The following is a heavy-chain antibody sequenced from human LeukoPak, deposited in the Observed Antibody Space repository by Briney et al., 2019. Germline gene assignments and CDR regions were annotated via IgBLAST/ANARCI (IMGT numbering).Heavy chain of an antibody. V-gene: IGHV1-18*01. CDR2: ISAYNGNT. CDR3: ARDLFSGSYYNAFDI. D-gene: IGHD1-26*01. CDR1: GYTFTSYG. Sequence: ASVKVSFKASGYTFTSYGISWVRQAPGQGLEWMGWISAYNGNTNYAQKLQGRVTMTTDTSTSTAYMELRSLRSDDTAVYYCARDLFSGSYYNAFDIWGQGTMVTVSS. J-gene: IGHJ3*02.